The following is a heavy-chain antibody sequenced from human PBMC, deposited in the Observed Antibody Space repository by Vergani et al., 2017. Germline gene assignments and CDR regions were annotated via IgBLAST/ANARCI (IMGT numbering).Heavy chain of an antibody. D-gene: IGHD6-19*01. CDR1: GGTFSSYA. V-gene: IGHV1-69*12. CDR2: IIPVFGTA. CDR3: ARGPRGSSGWSHYFDY. Sequence: QVQLVQSGAEVKKPGSSVKVSCKASGGTFSSYAIRWVRQAPGQGLEWMGGIIPVFGTANYAQKFQGRVTFTADASTSTAYMERSSLRSEDTAVYYCARGPRGSSGWSHYFDYWGQGTLVTVSS. J-gene: IGHJ4*02.